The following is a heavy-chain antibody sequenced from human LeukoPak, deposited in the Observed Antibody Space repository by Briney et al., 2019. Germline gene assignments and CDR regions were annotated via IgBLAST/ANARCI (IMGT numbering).Heavy chain of an antibody. V-gene: IGHV3-48*03. CDR1: GFTFNIYG. CDR2: ISSSGSTI. J-gene: IGHJ6*04. D-gene: IGHD3-10*02. CDR3: AELGITMIGGV. Sequence: GGSLRLSCAASGFTFNIYGMNWVRQAPGKGLEWVSYISSSGSTIYYADSVKGRFTISRDNAKNSLYLQMNSLRAEDTAVYYCAELGITMIGGVWGKGTTVTISS.